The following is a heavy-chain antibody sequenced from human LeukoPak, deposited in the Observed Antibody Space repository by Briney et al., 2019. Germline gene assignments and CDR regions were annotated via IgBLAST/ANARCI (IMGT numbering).Heavy chain of an antibody. V-gene: IGHV1-18*04. J-gene: IGHJ4*02. Sequence: ASVKVSCKASGYTFSNYGISWVRQAPGVGLEWMGWTSYNGNTNYAQKFQDRVTMTTGTSTTTAYMELRSLESDDTAVYYCARHSGSGWQALGYWGQGTLVTVSS. CDR2: TSYNGNT. D-gene: IGHD6-19*01. CDR1: GYTFSNYG. CDR3: ARHSGSGWQALGY.